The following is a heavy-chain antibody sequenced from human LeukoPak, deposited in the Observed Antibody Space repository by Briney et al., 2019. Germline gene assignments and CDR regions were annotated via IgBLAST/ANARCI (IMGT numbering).Heavy chain of an antibody. CDR3: ARSVGYCSDGVCSVFDS. CDR2: IYPDDSDT. CDR1: GYSFTKYW. V-gene: IGHV5-51*01. J-gene: IGHJ4*02. Sequence: GESLKISCKGSGYSFTKYWIGWVRQMPGKGLEWMGIIYPDDSDTRYSPSFQGQVTISADKSISTAYLQWSSLKASDTAMYYCARSVGYCSDGVCSVFDSWGQGTLVTVSS. D-gene: IGHD2-8*01.